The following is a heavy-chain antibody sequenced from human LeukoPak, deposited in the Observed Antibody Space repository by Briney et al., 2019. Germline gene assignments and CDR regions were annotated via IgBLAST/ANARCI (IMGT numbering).Heavy chain of an antibody. J-gene: IGHJ4*02. Sequence: TGGSLRLSCAASGITFSSSEMNWVRQAPGEGLEWVSYIGGSGRTIYYTDSVKGRFTISRDNAKNSLYLQMNSLRAEDTAVYYCVRGGLFGYWGQGTLVTVSS. CDR2: IGGSGRTI. CDR3: VRGGLFGY. D-gene: IGHD3/OR15-3a*01. CDR1: GITFSSSE. V-gene: IGHV3-48*03.